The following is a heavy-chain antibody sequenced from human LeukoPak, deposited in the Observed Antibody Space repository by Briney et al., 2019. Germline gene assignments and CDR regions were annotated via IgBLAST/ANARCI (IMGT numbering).Heavy chain of an antibody. V-gene: IGHV4-4*02. CDR1: GGSISSSNW. CDR3: ASEADY. J-gene: IGHJ4*02. CDR2: IYPGGST. Sequence: SETLSLTFAVSGGSISSSNWGTWVRQPPGKGLEWIGEIYPGGSTNYNPSLKSRVTISVDKSKNQFSLKLSSVTAADTAVYYCASEADYWGQGTLVTVSS.